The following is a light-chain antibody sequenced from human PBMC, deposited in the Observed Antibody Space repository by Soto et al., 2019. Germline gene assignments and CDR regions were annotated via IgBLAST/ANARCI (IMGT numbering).Light chain of an antibody. Sequence: LTQPASVSGSPGQSVTISCTGTSSDVGGYNYVSWYQHHPGKAPKLMIFDVSNRPSGVSNRFSGSKSGNPASLTISGLQPEDEADYYCSSYTTSNTRQIVFGTGTKVTVL. CDR3: SSYTTSNTRQIV. V-gene: IGLV2-14*03. CDR1: SSDVGGYNY. CDR2: DVS. J-gene: IGLJ1*01.